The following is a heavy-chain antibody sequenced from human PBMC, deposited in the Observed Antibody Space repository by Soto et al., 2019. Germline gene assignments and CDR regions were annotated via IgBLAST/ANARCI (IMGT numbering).Heavy chain of an antibody. CDR2: ISSSSSYI. CDR3: ARDSRDNWGFDY. J-gene: IGHJ4*02. D-gene: IGHD3-16*01. CDR1: GFTFSSYS. V-gene: IGHV3-21*01. Sequence: GGSLRLSCAASGFTFSSYSMNWVRQAPGKGLEWVSSISSSSSYIYYADSVKGRFTISRGNAKNSLYLQMNSLRAEDTAVYYCARDSRDNWGFDYWGQGTLVTVSS.